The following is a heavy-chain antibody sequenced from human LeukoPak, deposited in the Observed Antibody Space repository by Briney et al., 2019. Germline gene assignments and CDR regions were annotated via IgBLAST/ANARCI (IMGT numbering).Heavy chain of an antibody. V-gene: IGHV3-23*01. CDR1: GFNFNNLA. Sequence: PGGSLRLSCAASGFNFNNLAMSWVRQAPGKGPEWLSAMTGPVDTTYYAESVKGRFIISRDYSKSMVYLQMNSLRVEDTAIYYCAKGAEIDHWGQGTLVTVSS. CDR2: MTGPVDTT. J-gene: IGHJ4*02. CDR3: AKGAEIDH.